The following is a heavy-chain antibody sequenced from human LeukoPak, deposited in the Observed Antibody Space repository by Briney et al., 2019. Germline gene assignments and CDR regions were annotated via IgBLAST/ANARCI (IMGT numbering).Heavy chain of an antibody. V-gene: IGHV1-2*02. Sequence: ASVTVSCKASGYTFTGYYMHWVRQAPGQGLEWMGWINPNSGGTNYSQKFQGRVTMTRDTSISTAYTELSRQRSDDTGVYYCAAREIVATVRYYYYGMDVWGQGATVTVSS. J-gene: IGHJ6*02. CDR2: INPNSGGT. D-gene: IGHD5-12*01. CDR1: GYTFTGYY. CDR3: AAREIVATVRYYYYGMDV.